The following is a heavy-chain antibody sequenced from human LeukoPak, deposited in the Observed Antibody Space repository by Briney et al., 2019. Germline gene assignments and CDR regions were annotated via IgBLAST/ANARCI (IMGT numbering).Heavy chain of an antibody. CDR2: INHSGST. CDR3: ASPGIVAAGTDRGFDY. Sequence: SETLSLTCAVYGGSFSGYYWSWIRQPPGKGLEWIGEINHSGSTNYNPSLKSRITISVDTSKNQFSLKLSSVTAADTAVYYCASPGIVAAGTDRGFDYWGQGTLVTVSS. J-gene: IGHJ4*02. V-gene: IGHV4-34*01. D-gene: IGHD6-13*01. CDR1: GGSFSGYY.